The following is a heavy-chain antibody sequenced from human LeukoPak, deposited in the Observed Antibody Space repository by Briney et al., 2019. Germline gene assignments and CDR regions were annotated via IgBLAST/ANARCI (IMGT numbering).Heavy chain of an antibody. CDR1: GFTVSSYE. J-gene: IGHJ4*02. V-gene: IGHV3-23*01. D-gene: IGHD6-13*01. CDR3: GKDQNVAAAGVPYDY. CDR2: ITGSGGNT. Sequence: GGSLRLSCAASGFTVSSYEMNWVRQAPGKGLEWVSAITGSGGNTYYADSVKGRFTISRDNSKNTLYLQMSSLRAEDTAVYYCGKDQNVAAAGVPYDYWGQGTLVTVSS.